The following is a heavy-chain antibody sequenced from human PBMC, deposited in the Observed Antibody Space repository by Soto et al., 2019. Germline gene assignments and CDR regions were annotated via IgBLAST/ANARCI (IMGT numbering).Heavy chain of an antibody. CDR1: GFTFTRFS. V-gene: IGHV3-21*01. CDR3: ARESEDLTSNFDY. Sequence: GGSLRLSCAASGFTFTRFSMNWVRQAPGKGLEWVSSISSATNYIYYADSMKGRFTVSRDNAKNSVYLEMNSLSAEDTALYYCARESEDLTSNFDYWGQGTLVTVSS. J-gene: IGHJ4*02. CDR2: ISSATNYI.